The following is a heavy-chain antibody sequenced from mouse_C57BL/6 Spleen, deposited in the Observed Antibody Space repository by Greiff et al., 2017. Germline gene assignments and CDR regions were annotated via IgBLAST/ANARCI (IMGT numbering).Heavy chain of an antibody. CDR3: ASYDGETGWYFDV. J-gene: IGHJ1*03. CDR2: INPNNGGT. Sequence: EVKLMESGPELVKPGASVKMSCKASGYTFTDYNMHWVKQSHGKSLEWIGYINPNNGGTSYNQKFKGKATLTVNKSSSTAYMELRSLTSEDSAVYYCASYDGETGWYFDVWGTGTTVTVSS. D-gene: IGHD2-12*01. CDR1: GYTFTDYN. V-gene: IGHV1-22*01.